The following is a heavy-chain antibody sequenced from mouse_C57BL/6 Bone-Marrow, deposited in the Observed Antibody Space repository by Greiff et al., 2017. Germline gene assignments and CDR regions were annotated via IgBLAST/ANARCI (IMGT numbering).Heavy chain of an antibody. CDR1: GFSLTGYG. D-gene: IGHD4-1*01. Sequence: VMLVESGPGLVAPSQSLSITCTVSGFSLTGYGVNWVRQPPGTGLEWLGMIWGDGSTDYNSALKSRLSISKDNSKSQVFLKMNSLQTDDTARYYCARELGHYAMDYWGQGTSVTVSS. V-gene: IGHV2-6-7*01. CDR2: IWGDGST. J-gene: IGHJ4*01. CDR3: ARELGHYAMDY.